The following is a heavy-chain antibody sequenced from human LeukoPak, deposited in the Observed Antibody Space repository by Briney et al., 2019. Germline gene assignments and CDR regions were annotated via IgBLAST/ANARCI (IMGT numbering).Heavy chain of an antibody. J-gene: IGHJ4*02. CDR1: GDSINSLDL. Sequence: SETLSLTCTVSGDSINSLDLWSRVRQPPGKGLEWIGEMYLSGTTHSNPSVKSRVTISIDKSKDQFFLNLSSVTAADTAVYYCAGLVGRYSSGLYYYYFDYWGQGTLVTVSS. CDR2: MYLSGTT. V-gene: IGHV4-4*02. D-gene: IGHD3-22*01. CDR3: AGLVGRYSSGLYYYYFDY.